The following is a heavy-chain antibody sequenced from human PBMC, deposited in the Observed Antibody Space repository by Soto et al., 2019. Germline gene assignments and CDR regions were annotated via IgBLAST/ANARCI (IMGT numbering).Heavy chain of an antibody. CDR1: GYIFTSYY. V-gene: IGHV1-46*03. CDR3: SRVDPGETSPFDH. Sequence: ASVKVACKASGYIFTSYYLHWVRQAPGQGLEWMGWINPFDGSRMFAQSFQGRVTFTRETSTSTVYMELSGLRSDDTAVYYCSRVDPGETSPFDHWGQGTLVTVSS. J-gene: IGHJ4*02. CDR2: INPFDGSR. D-gene: IGHD3-10*01.